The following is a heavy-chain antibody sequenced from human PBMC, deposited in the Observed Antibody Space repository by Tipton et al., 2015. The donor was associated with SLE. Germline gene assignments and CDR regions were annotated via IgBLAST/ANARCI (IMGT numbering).Heavy chain of an antibody. Sequence: TLSLTCAVYGGSFSGYYWSWIRQPPGKGLEWIGEINHSGNTNYNPSLKSRVTISVDTSKNQFSLKLTSVTAADTAVYYCARPNSGGVQDAFDIWGQGTMVTVSS. J-gene: IGHJ3*02. CDR1: GGSFSGYY. CDR2: INHSGNT. D-gene: IGHD4-23*01. CDR3: ARPNSGGVQDAFDI. V-gene: IGHV4-34*01.